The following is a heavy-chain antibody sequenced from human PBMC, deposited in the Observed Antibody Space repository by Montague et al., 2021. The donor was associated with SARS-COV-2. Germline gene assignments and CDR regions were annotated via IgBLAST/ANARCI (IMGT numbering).Heavy chain of an antibody. CDR2: IYYSGST. CDR3: ARRSDDSDAFDT. V-gene: IGHV4-59*01. J-gene: IGHJ3*02. Sequence: SETLSLTCTVSGGSISSYYWSWIRQPPGKGLEWIGYIYYSGSTNYNPSLKSRVTISLDTSKNQFSLKLNSVTAADTAVYYCARRSDDSDAFDTWGQGTMVTVSS. D-gene: IGHD3-16*01. CDR1: GGSISSYY.